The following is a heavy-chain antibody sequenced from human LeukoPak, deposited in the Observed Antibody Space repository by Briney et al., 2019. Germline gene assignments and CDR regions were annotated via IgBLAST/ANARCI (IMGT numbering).Heavy chain of an antibody. Sequence: SETLSLTCNVSGGSISRYYWSWIRQPPGKGLEWIGYIYYSGSTNYNPSLKSRVSISVDTAKNQFSLRLSSVTAADTALYYCARVQPESIAVARLGTDYWGQGTLVTVSS. V-gene: IGHV4-59*08. CDR2: IYYSGST. D-gene: IGHD6-19*01. CDR3: ARVQPESIAVARLGTDY. CDR1: GGSISRYY. J-gene: IGHJ4*02.